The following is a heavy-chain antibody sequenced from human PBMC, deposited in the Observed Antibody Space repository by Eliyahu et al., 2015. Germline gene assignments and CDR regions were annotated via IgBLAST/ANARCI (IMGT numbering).Heavy chain of an antibody. V-gene: IGHV4-34*01. Sequence: QVPLEQWGAGLLNPSETLFLTSAVNGGSFSGYYWTWXRQPPGKGLEWIGEINDSGTTHYNPSLESRVTISADTSKNQFSLKVRSVTAADTAMYYCARGRNSPRDFDSWGQGTLVTVSS. CDR2: INDSGTT. D-gene: IGHD1-14*01. CDR3: ARGRNSPRDFDS. J-gene: IGHJ4*02. CDR1: GGSFSGYY.